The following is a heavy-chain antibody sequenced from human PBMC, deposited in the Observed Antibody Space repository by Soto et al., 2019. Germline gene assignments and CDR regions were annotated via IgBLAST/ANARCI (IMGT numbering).Heavy chain of an antibody. CDR2: IYYSGST. J-gene: IGHJ4*02. CDR1: CGSVTSGNYY. V-gene: IGHV4-61*01. CDR3: ARGPVVTPFVDY. D-gene: IGHD2-21*02. Sequence: SETLSLTCTVSCGSVTSGNYYWSWIRQPPGKGLEWIGHIYYSGSTNYNPSLKSRVTISVDASKNQFSLKLSSVTAADTAIYYCARGPVVTPFVDYWGQGTLVTVSS.